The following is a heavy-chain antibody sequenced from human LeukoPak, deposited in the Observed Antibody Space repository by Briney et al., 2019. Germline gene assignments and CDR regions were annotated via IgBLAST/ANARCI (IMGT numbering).Heavy chain of an antibody. CDR3: AKVQIAAPGKREDY. Sequence: GGSLRLSCAASGFTFSSYAMSWVRQAPGKGLEWVSSISDSGGATYYADSVRGRFTISRDNSKNTLYLHMNSLRAGDTAVYYCAKVQIAAPGKREDYWGQGTLVTVSS. CDR2: ISDSGGAT. D-gene: IGHD6-13*01. CDR1: GFTFSSYA. J-gene: IGHJ4*02. V-gene: IGHV3-23*01.